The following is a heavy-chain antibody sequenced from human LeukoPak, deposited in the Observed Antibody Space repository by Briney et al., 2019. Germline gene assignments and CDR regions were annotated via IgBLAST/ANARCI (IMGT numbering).Heavy chain of an antibody. D-gene: IGHD3-3*01. V-gene: IGHV1-58*02. J-gene: IGHJ5*02. Sequence: SVKVSCKASGFTFHTSAMQWVRQARGQRLERIGWIVLGSGNTVYSHKFHDRVIITRDMSTSTVYMELDSLGSEDTAVYYCAAQRGASLHDFWSTRLFDPWGQGTLVTVSS. CDR2: IVLGSGNT. CDR3: AAQRGASLHDFWSTRLFDP. CDR1: GFTFHTSA.